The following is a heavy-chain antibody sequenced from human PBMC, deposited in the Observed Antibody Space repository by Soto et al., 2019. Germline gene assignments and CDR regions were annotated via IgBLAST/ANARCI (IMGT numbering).Heavy chain of an antibody. J-gene: IGHJ4*02. D-gene: IGHD2-21*02. Sequence: PGGSLRLSCAASGFTFSSYWMHWVRQAPGKGLVWVSSISGSGGSTYYGDSVKGRFTISRDNSKNTVHLQMDSLRVEDTAVYYCERGDYYFDYWGQGTLVTVSS. CDR2: ISGSGGST. CDR3: ERGDYYFDY. V-gene: IGHV3-23*01. CDR1: GFTFSSYW.